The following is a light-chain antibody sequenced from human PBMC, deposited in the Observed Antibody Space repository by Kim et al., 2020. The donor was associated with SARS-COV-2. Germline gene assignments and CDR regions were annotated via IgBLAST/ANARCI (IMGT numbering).Light chain of an antibody. Sequence: APGKTARITCGGNNIGSKSVHWYPKKPGQAPVLVIYYDSDRPSGIPERFAGSNSGNTATLTISRVEAGDEADYYCQVWDSSSDHPVFGGGTQLTVL. V-gene: IGLV3-21*04. J-gene: IGLJ3*02. CDR3: QVWDSSSDHPV. CDR1: NIGSKS. CDR2: YDS.